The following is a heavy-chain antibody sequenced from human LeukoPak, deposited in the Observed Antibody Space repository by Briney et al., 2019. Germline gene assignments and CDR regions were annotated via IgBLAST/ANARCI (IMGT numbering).Heavy chain of an antibody. J-gene: IGHJ4*02. V-gene: IGHV3-30*02. CDR2: IRYDGSNK. Sequence: PGGSLGLSCAASGFTFSSYGMHWVRQAPGKGLEWVAFIRYDGSNKYYADSVKGRFTISRDNSKNTLYLQMNSLRAEDTAVYYCAKDEDYGDYVFDYWGQGTLVTVSS. D-gene: IGHD4-17*01. CDR1: GFTFSSYG. CDR3: AKDEDYGDYVFDY.